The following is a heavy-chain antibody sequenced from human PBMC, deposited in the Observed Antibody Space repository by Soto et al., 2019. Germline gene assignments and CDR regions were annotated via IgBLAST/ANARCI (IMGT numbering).Heavy chain of an antibody. J-gene: IGHJ4*02. CDR3: AKTWFGELHIFDY. CDR1: GFPFSSYS. D-gene: IGHD3-10*01. Sequence: PACSLRLSCAASGFPFSSYSMSWVRQAPGKGLEWVSAISGSGGSTYYADSVKGRFTISRDNSKNTLYLQMNSLRAEDTAVYYCAKTWFGELHIFDYWGQGTLVTVSS. V-gene: IGHV3-23*01. CDR2: ISGSGGST.